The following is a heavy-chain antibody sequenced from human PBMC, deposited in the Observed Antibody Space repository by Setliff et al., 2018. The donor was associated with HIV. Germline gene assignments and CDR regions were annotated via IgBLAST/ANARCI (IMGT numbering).Heavy chain of an antibody. CDR1: GGSFNNKP. D-gene: IGHD3-10*01. V-gene: IGHV1-18*01. CDR2: VSVYNGNT. Sequence: GASVKVSCKTVGGSFNNKPISWVRQAPGQGLEWMGWVSVYNGNTKYAENFQDRLTLTTDASTGTGFMELRGLRSDDTAVYYCATPGVGAGAFDIWGRGTMVTVSS. CDR3: ATPGVGAGAFDI. J-gene: IGHJ3*02.